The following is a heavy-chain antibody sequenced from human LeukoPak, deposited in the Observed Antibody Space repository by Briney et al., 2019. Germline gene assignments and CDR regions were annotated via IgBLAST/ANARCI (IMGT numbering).Heavy chain of an antibody. CDR3: ARDCSGGSCYSGDY. CDR2: ISAYNGNT. D-gene: IGHD2-15*01. Sequence: VASVKVSCKASGYTFTSYGISWVRQAPGQGLEWMGWISAYNGNTNYAQKLQGRVTMTSDTSTSTAYMELRSLRSDDTAVYYCARDCSGGSCYSGDYWGQGTLVTVSS. CDR1: GYTFTSYG. J-gene: IGHJ4*02. V-gene: IGHV1-18*01.